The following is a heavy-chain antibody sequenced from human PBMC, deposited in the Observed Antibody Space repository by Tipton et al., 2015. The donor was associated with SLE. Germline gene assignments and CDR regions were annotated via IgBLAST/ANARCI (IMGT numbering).Heavy chain of an antibody. J-gene: IGHJ6*03. V-gene: IGHV4-39*07. Sequence: TLSLTCTVSGDSISSSSYYWGWIRQPPGKGLEWVGNIYYDGSTFYNPSLKSRVTISVDTSINQFSLKLSSVTAADTAVYYCARSYYYGSGIHYYYMDVWGNGTTVTVSS. D-gene: IGHD3-10*01. CDR2: IYYDGST. CDR1: GDSISSSSYY. CDR3: ARSYYYGSGIHYYYMDV.